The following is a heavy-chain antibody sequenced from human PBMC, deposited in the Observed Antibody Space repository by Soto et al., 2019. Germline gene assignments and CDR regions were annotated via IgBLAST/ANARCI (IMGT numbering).Heavy chain of an antibody. Sequence: QVQLVESGGGVVQPGRSLRLSCAASGFTFSSYAMHWVRQAPGKGLEWVAVISYDGSNKYYADSVKGRFTISRDNSKNTLYLQMNSRRAEDTAVYYCAIENRRYFDYWGQGTLVTVSS. V-gene: IGHV3-30-3*01. J-gene: IGHJ4*02. CDR3: AIENRRYFDY. CDR2: ISYDGSNK. CDR1: GFTFSSYA.